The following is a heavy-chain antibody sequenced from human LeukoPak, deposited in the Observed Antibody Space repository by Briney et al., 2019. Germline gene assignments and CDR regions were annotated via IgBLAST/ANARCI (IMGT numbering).Heavy chain of an antibody. D-gene: IGHD2/OR15-2a*01. J-gene: IGHJ6*02. V-gene: IGHV3-48*03. CDR3: ASDSTNRLYFYYGMDV. CDR2: ISSSGSTI. CDR1: GFTFSSYE. Sequence: GGSLRLSCAASGFTFSSYEMNWVRQAPGKGLEWVSYISSSGSTIYYADSVKGRFTISRDNAKTSLYLQMNRLRAEDTAVYYCASDSTNRLYFYYGMDVWGQGTTVTVSS.